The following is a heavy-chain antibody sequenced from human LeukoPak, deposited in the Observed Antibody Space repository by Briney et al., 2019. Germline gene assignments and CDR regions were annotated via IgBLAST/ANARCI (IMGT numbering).Heavy chain of an antibody. CDR1: GDSISSGSYY. J-gene: IGHJ5*02. CDR3: AGGGTSKGLPADNNAFDP. D-gene: IGHD2-2*01. V-gene: IGHV4-61*02. CDR2: VYTSGST. Sequence: SQTLSLTCTVSGDSISSGSYYWGWIRQPAGEGLEWIGRVYTSGSTNYNPSLKSRVTISVDTFTNQFSLKLSSVTAADTAVYYCAGGGTSKGLPADNNAFDPWGQGTLVTVSS.